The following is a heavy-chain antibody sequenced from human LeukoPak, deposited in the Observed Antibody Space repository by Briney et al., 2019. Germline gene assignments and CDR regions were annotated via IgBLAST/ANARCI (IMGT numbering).Heavy chain of an antibody. CDR3: ARHGDYCGADCYSGY. Sequence: GESLKISCKASGYSFTSFWLGWVRQMPGKGLEWMGIIYPGDSDTRYSPSFQGQVTISADKSISTAYLQWSSLKASDTAMYYCARHGDYCGADCYSGYWGQGTLITVSS. CDR2: IYPGDSDT. CDR1: GYSFTSFW. J-gene: IGHJ4*02. D-gene: IGHD2-21*02. V-gene: IGHV5-51*01.